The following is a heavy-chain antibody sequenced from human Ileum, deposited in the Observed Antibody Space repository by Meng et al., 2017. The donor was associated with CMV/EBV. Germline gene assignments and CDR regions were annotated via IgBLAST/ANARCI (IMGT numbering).Heavy chain of an antibody. CDR1: GGSISSGSYY. D-gene: IGHD3-10*01. J-gene: IGHJ4*02. Sequence: QVHLHGPGPGLVTPSQPLSLTCTVSGGSISSGSYYWSWIRQPAGKGLEWIGEINHGGGTNYNPSLKSRVTLSVDTAKNQFSLIVSSVTAADTAVYYCARFPFSSTWFGETYDYWGQGVLVTVSS. V-gene: IGHV4-61*02. CDR2: INHGGGT. CDR3: ARFPFSSTWFGETYDY.